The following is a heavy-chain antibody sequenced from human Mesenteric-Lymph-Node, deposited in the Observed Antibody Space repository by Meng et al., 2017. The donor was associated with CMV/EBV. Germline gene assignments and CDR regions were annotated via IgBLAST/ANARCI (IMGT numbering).Heavy chain of an antibody. Sequence: SLKISCAASGFTFGDFAMHWVRQTPGKGLEWVSSISWNSDDRGYADSVKGRFTISRDNAKNSLHLQMNSLGAEDTALYYCAKDVDPEWTSDSFLDFWGQGTLVTVSS. CDR2: ISWNSDDR. D-gene: IGHD3-3*01. J-gene: IGHJ4*02. CDR1: GFTFGDFA. CDR3: AKDVDPEWTSDSFLDF. V-gene: IGHV3-9*01.